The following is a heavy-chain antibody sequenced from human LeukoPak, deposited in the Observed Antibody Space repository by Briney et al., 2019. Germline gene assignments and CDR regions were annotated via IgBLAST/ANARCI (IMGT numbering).Heavy chain of an antibody. CDR2: IYYSGST. Sequence: SETLSLTCTVSGGSISSHYWSWIRQPPGKGLEWIGYIYYSGSTNYNPSLKSRVTISVDTSKNQFSLKLSSVTAADTAAYYCARVPDYYYYYMDVWGKGTTVTVSS. CDR3: ARVPDYYYYYMDV. CDR1: GGSISSHY. V-gene: IGHV4-59*11. J-gene: IGHJ6*03.